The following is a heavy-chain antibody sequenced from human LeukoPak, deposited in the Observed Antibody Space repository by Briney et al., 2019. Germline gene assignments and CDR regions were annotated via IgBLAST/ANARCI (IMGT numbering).Heavy chain of an antibody. V-gene: IGHV3-23*01. D-gene: IGHD6-19*01. CDR2: ISGSGGNP. CDR1: GFTFSSYA. J-gene: IGHJ3*02. CDR3: AKFRYSSGPFDI. Sequence: GGSLRLSCAASGFTFSSYAMTWVRQAPGKGLEWVSAISGSGGNPYYADSVKGRFTISRDNSKNTLYLQMNSLRAEDTAVYYCAKFRYSSGPFDIWGQGTMVTVSS.